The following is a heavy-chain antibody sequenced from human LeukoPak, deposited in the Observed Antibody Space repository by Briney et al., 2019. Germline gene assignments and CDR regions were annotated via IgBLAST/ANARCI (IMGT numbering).Heavy chain of an antibody. CDR1: GFTFSIYT. V-gene: IGHV3-48*02. D-gene: IGHD3-16*01. CDR3: ARDPMSKLRFAPFDY. CDR2: ISSGSSTI. Sequence: GGSLRLSCAASGFTFSIYTMNWVRQAPGKRLEWVAYISSGSSTIYYADSVRGRFTISRDNAKNSLYLQMNSLRDEDTAVYYCARDPMSKLRFAPFDYWGQGTLVTVSS. J-gene: IGHJ4*02.